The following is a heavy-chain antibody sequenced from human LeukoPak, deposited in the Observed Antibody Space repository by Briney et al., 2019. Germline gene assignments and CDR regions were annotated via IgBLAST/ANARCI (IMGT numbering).Heavy chain of an antibody. V-gene: IGHV4-34*01. J-gene: IGHJ4*02. CDR3: TRSPPPGATAYGVVDL. CDR1: GVSFSASY. D-gene: IGHD3-3*01. CDR2: INHSGST. Sequence: PSETLSLTCAVYGVSFSASYWSWIRQPPNKGLEWIGEINHSGSTNYNPSLKSRVTISIETSKNQFSLKLRSVTAADTAVYYCTRSPPPGATAYGVVDLWGQGTLVTVSS.